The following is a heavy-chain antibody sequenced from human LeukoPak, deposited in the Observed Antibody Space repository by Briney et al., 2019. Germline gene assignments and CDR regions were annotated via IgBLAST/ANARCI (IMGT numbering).Heavy chain of an antibody. V-gene: IGHV3-21*01. Sequence: GGSLRLPCAASGFTFTTYRMNWVRQAPGKGLEWVSSITSSSRHIYYADSVKGRFTISRDNAKNSLFLQMTSLRAEDTAVYYCARDLESTIMVPYYFDYWGQGTLVTVSS. CDR2: ITSSSRHI. D-gene: IGHD5-24*01. CDR1: GFTFTTYR. J-gene: IGHJ4*02. CDR3: ARDLESTIMVPYYFDY.